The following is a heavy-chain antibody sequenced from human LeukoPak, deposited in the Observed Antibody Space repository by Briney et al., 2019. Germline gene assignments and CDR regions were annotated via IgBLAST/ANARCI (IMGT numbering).Heavy chain of an antibody. CDR1: GFTFSSYA. D-gene: IGHD3-9*01. V-gene: IGHV3-30*04. J-gene: IGHJ3*02. CDR2: ISYDGSNK. CDR3: AREYYDILTGYWEAFDI. Sequence: QPGRSLRLSCAASGFTFSSYAMHWVRQAPGKGLEWVAVISYDGSNKYYADSVKGRFTISRDNSKNTLYLQMNSLRAGDTAVYYCAREYYDILTGYWEAFDIWGQGTMVTVSS.